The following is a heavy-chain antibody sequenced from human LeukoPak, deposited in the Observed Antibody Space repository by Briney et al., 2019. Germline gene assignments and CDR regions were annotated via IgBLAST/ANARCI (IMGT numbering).Heavy chain of an antibody. CDR1: GFTFSRFS. CDR2: IYVTGGYI. D-gene: IGHD3-10*01. V-gene: IGHV3-21*01. Sequence: GESPRLSCATSGFTFSRFSMRWVRQAPGKGLEWVASIYVTGGYINYADSVKGRVTISRDNAKDSVYLQMSSLRAEDTAVYYCAREFNTVGNFDYWGQGTLVTVCS. J-gene: IGHJ4*02. CDR3: AREFNTVGNFDY.